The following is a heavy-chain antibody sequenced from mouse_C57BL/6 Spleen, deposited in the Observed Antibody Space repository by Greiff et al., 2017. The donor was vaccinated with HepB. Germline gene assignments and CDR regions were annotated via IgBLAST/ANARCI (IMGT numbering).Heavy chain of an antibody. V-gene: IGHV5-9*01. CDR1: GFTFSSYT. Sequence: EVQGVESGGGLVKPGGSLKLSCAASGFTFSSYTMSWVRQTPEKRLEWVATISGGGGNTYYPDSVKGRFTISRDNAKNTLYLQMSSLRSEDTALYYCARLGWLLPFAYWGQGTLVTVSA. D-gene: IGHD2-3*01. CDR2: ISGGGGNT. J-gene: IGHJ3*01. CDR3: ARLGWLLPFAY.